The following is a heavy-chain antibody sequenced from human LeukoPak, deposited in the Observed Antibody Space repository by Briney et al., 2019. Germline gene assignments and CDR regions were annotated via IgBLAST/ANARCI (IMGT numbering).Heavy chain of an antibody. D-gene: IGHD3-22*01. J-gene: IGHJ4*02. Sequence: SETLSLTCTVSGYSISSGYYWGWIRQPPGKGLEWIGSIYHSGSTNYNPSLKSRVTISVDTSKNQFSLKLSSVTAADTAVYYCARRRVTMIVVVTYWGFDYWGQGTLVTVSS. CDR2: IYHSGST. CDR3: ARRRVTMIVVVTYWGFDY. V-gene: IGHV4-38-2*02. CDR1: GYSISSGYY.